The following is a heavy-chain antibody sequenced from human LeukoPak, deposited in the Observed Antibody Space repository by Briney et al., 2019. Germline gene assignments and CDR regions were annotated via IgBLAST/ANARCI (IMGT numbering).Heavy chain of an antibody. CDR2: ISGSGGST. Sequence: VMSWVRXXPGKGLEWVSGISGSGGSTYYADSVKGRFTISRDNSKHTLFLQMNSLRVDDTALYYCAKDSSSSNYYYGMDVWGQGTTVTVS. CDR1: V. CDR3: AKDSSSSNYYYGMDV. J-gene: IGHJ6*02. D-gene: IGHD2-2*01. V-gene: IGHV3-23*01.